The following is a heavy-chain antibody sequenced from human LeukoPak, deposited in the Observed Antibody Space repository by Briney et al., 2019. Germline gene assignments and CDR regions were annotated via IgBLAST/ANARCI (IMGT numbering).Heavy chain of an antibody. V-gene: IGHV1-69*05. CDR2: IIPIFGTA. Sequence: SVKVSCKASGGTFSSYAISWVRQAPGQGLEWMGGIIPIFGTANYAQKFQGRVTITTDESTSTAYMELSSLRSEDTAVYYCASATYYYGSGRRGWFDPWGQGTLVTVSS. D-gene: IGHD3-10*01. J-gene: IGHJ5*02. CDR3: ASATYYYGSGRRGWFDP. CDR1: GGTFSSYA.